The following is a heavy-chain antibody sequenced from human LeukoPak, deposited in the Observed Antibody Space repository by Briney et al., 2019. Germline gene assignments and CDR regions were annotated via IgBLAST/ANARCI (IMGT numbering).Heavy chain of an antibody. J-gene: IGHJ5*02. D-gene: IGHD3-22*01. CDR2: IYYSGST. Sequence: SETLSLTCTVSGGSISSSSYYWGWIRQPPGKGLEWIGSIYYSGSTYYNPSLKSRVTISVDTSKNQSSLKLSSVTAADTAVYYCARDGGNYYDSSGYSNWFDPWGQGTLVTVSS. CDR3: ARDGGNYYDSSGYSNWFDP. V-gene: IGHV4-39*07. CDR1: GGSISSSSYY.